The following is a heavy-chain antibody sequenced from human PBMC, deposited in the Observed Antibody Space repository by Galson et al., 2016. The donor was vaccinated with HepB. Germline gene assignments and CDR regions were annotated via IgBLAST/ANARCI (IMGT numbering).Heavy chain of an antibody. CDR2: ISYGGSNK. CDR1: GFTFTNYA. J-gene: IGHJ6*03. Sequence: LRLSCAASGFTFTNYALHWVRQAPGKGLEWVAVISYGGSNKNYADSVKGRFTISRDNSNNTLYLQMNSLRAEDTAVYYCARPQGWDQAFDIWGKGTTVTVSS. V-gene: IGHV3-30-3*01. CDR3: ARPQGWDQAFDI. D-gene: IGHD3-9*01.